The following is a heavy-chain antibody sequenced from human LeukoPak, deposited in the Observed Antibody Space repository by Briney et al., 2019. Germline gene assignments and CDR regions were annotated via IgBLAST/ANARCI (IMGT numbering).Heavy chain of an antibody. CDR2: ISRSATTI. D-gene: IGHD5-18*01. CDR1: GFSFSSYE. J-gene: IGHJ4*02. V-gene: IGHV3-48*03. Sequence: GGSLRLSCEVSGFSFSSYEMNWVRQVPGKGLEWVSYISRSATTISYADSVKGRFTISRDNAKNSLYLQMNSLRTEDTAVYYCARSLDTAMVLSPSYFDSWGQGTLVTVSS. CDR3: ARSLDTAMVLSPSYFDS.